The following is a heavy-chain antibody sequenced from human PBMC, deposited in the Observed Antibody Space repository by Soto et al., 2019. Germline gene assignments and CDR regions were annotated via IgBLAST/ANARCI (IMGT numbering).Heavy chain of an antibody. CDR3: AKAHGGVYDSSGYYYYYYGMDV. Sequence: GGSLRLSCAASGFTFDDYTMHWVRQAPGKGLEWVSLISWDGGSTYYADSVKGRFTISRDNSKNSLYLQMNSLRTEDTALYYCAKAHGGVYDSSGYYYYYYGMDVWGQGTTVTVSS. J-gene: IGHJ6*02. CDR1: GFTFDDYT. D-gene: IGHD3-22*01. CDR2: ISWDGGST. V-gene: IGHV3-43*01.